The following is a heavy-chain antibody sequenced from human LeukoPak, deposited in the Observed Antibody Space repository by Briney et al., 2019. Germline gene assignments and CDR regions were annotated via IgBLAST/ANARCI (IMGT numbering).Heavy chain of an antibody. D-gene: IGHD2-2*01. CDR3: VRSGGYCSSITCHVEYFDL. Sequence: SETLSLTCTVSGGSISSGDYYWSWIRQHPEKGLEWIGYTFYSGSTYYNPSLKSRVTISIDTSKNRFSLKLSSVTAADTAVYYCVRSGGYCSSITCHVEYFDLWGRGALVTVSS. V-gene: IGHV4-30-4*01. CDR2: TFYSGST. J-gene: IGHJ2*01. CDR1: GGSISSGDYY.